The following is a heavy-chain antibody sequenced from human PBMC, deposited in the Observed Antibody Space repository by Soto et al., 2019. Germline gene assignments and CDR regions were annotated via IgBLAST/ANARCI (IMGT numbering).Heavy chain of an antibody. J-gene: IGHJ4*02. D-gene: IGHD1-1*01. CDR2: IKPDGSEK. Sequence: GGSLRLSCAASGFTFSNNWMNWVRQAPGKGLEWVANIKPDGSEKYYVDSVKGRFTISRDNAKNSLYLQMNNLRAEDTAVYYCARVSLLNAPSYWGQGALVTVSS. V-gene: IGHV3-7*01. CDR1: GFTFSNNW. CDR3: ARVSLLNAPSY.